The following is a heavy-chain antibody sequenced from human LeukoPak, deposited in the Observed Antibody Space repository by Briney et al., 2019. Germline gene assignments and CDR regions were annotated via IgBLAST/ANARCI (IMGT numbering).Heavy chain of an antibody. J-gene: IGHJ3*02. V-gene: IGHV1-18*01. D-gene: IGHD1-1*01. CDR2: ISAYNGNT. CDR3: ARQLERHDAFDI. Sequence: GASVKVSCKASGYTFTSYGISWARQAPGQGLEWMGWISAYNGNTNYARKLQGRVTMTTDTSTSTAYMELRSLRSDDTAVYYCARQLERHDAFDIWGQGTMVTVSS. CDR1: GYTFTSYG.